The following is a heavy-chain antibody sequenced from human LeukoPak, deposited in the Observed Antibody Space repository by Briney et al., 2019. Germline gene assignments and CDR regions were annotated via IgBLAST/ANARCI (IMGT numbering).Heavy chain of an antibody. CDR3: AREITGYYYGMDV. D-gene: IGHD1-14*01. V-gene: IGHV4-4*07. CDR1: GGSISSYY. J-gene: IGHJ6*02. CDR2: LYSSGST. Sequence: SETLSLNCTVSGGSISSYYWNWIRQPAGKGLQWLGRLYSSGSTNFNPSLQSRVTMSVDTSKKQFSLKLSSVTAADTAVYYCAREITGYYYGMDVWGQGTTVTVSS.